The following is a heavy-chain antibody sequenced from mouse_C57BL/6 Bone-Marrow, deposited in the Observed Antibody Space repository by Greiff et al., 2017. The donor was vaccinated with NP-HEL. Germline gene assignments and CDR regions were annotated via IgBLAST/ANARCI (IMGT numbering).Heavy chain of an antibody. Sequence: DVQLVESGGGLVKPGGSLKLSCAASGFTFSDYGMHWVRQAPEKGLEWVAYISSGSSTIYYADTVKGRFTISRDNAKNTLFLQMTSLRSEDTAMYYCARGYDYDGPWFAYWGQGTLVTVSA. CDR1: GFTFSDYG. V-gene: IGHV5-17*01. CDR3: ARGYDYDGPWFAY. D-gene: IGHD2-4*01. J-gene: IGHJ3*01. CDR2: ISSGSSTI.